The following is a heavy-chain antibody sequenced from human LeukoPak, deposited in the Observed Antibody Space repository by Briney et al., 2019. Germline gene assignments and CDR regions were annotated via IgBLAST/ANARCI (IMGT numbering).Heavy chain of an antibody. CDR3: AKPRFTGYYDSGGYPDY. CDR1: GFTFSSYG. CDR2: ISYDGSNK. Sequence: GGSLRLSCAASGFTFSSYGMHWVRQAPGKGLEWVAVISYDGSNKYYADSVKGRFTISRDNSKNTLYLQMNSLRAEDTAVYYCAKPRFTGYYDSGGYPDYWGQGTLVTVSS. D-gene: IGHD3-22*01. V-gene: IGHV3-30*18. J-gene: IGHJ4*02.